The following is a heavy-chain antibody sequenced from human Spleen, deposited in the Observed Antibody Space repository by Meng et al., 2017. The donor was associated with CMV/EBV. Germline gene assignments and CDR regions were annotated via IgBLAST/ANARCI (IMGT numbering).Heavy chain of an antibody. J-gene: IGHJ4*02. D-gene: IGHD6-19*01. V-gene: IGHV1-18*01. CDR1: GYTFTSYG. CDR2: ISAYNGNT. Sequence: ASVKVSCKASGYTFTSYGISWVRQAPGQGLEWMGWISAYNGNTNYAQKLQGRVTMTTDTSTSTAYMELRSLRSDDTAVYYCARSRGWYDMAPPCFDYWGQGTLVTVSS. CDR3: ARSRGWYDMAPPCFDY.